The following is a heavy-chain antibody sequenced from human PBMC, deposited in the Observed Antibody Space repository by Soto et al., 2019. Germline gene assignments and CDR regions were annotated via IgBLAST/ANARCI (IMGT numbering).Heavy chain of an antibody. J-gene: IGHJ4*02. D-gene: IGHD1-26*01. Sequence: QVQLVQSGAEVKKPGSSVKVSCKASGGTFSTYAISWVRQAPGQGLEWMGGIIPIFGTANYAQKFQGRVTITADEYTSTADMELSSLGSEDTAVYYGAADVGASARTVDYWGQGTLVTVSS. CDR3: AADVGASARTVDY. CDR1: GGTFSTYA. V-gene: IGHV1-69*01. CDR2: IIPIFGTA.